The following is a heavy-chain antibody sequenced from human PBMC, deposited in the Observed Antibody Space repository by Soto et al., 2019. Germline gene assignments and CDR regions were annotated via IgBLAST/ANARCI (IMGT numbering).Heavy chain of an antibody. V-gene: IGHV3-73*01. J-gene: IGHJ6*03. D-gene: IGHD3-10*01. CDR2: IRSKANSYAT. CDR3: TSHNVERGSGSSEVPPSSYYYYMDV. Sequence: GGSLRLSCAASGFTFSGSAMHWVRQASGKGLEWVGRIRSKANSYATAYAASVKGRFTISRDDSKNTAYLQMNSLKTEDTAVYYCTSHNVERGSGSSEVPPSSYYYYMDVWGKGTTVTGSS. CDR1: GFTFSGSA.